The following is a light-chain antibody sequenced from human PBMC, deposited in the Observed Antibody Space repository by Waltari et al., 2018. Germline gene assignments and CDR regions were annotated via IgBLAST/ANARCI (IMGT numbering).Light chain of an antibody. Sequence: DIVMTQSPDSLAVSLGERATINCKSSESVIYDSDNKNYLAWYQQKPGQPPKLLIHGASTRESGVPDRFSGSGSGTDFTLTISSLQAEDVAVYYCQQYAASPWTFGQGTKVEVK. J-gene: IGKJ1*01. V-gene: IGKV4-1*01. CDR2: GAS. CDR1: ESVIYDSDNKNY. CDR3: QQYAASPWT.